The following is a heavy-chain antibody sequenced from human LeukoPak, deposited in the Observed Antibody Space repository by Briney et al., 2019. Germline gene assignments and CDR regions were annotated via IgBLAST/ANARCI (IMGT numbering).Heavy chain of an antibody. J-gene: IGHJ4*02. CDR3: AKDVEATIGYYFDY. CDR1: GFTFSSYA. CDR2: ISGSGGST. V-gene: IGHV3-23*01. D-gene: IGHD2-21*02. Sequence: GGSLRLSCAASGFTFSSYAMSWVRQAPGKGLEWVSGISGSGGSTYYADSVKGRFTISRDNSKNTLYLQMNSLRAEDTAVYYCAKDVEATIGYYFDYWGQGTLVTVSS.